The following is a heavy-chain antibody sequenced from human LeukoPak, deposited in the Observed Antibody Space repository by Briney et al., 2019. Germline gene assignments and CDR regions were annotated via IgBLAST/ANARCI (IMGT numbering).Heavy chain of an antibody. D-gene: IGHD4-23*01. CDR3: ATRTTVVTS. Sequence: PSETLSLTCPVSGGSISSYYWSWIRQPPGKGLEWIGYIYYSGSTNYSPSLKSRVTISVDTSKNQFSLKLSSVTAADTAVYYCATRTTVVTSWGQGTLVTVSS. CDR1: GGSISSYY. V-gene: IGHV4-59*12. CDR2: IYYSGST. J-gene: IGHJ5*02.